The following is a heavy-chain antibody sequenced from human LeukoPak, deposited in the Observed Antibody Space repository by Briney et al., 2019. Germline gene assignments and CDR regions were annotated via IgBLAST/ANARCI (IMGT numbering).Heavy chain of an antibody. V-gene: IGHV3-15*01. CDR1: GFTFSDAW. CDR2: IKSKTDDRTT. CDR3: TADMPASSRASDY. D-gene: IGHD2-15*01. Sequence: PGRSLRPSCAASGFTFSDAWMSWVRQAPGMGLEWVGRIKSKTDDRTTDYAAPVKGRFTISRDDSKTKLYLQINSLKTEDTAVYYCTADMPASSRASDYWGQGTLVTVSS. J-gene: IGHJ4*02.